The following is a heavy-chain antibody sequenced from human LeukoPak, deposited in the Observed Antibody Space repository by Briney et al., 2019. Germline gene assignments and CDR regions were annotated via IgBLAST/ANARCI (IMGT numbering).Heavy chain of an antibody. J-gene: IGHJ4*02. CDR3: TTDLGLTMIRGVIVN. CDR1: GFTFSNAW. CDR2: IKSKGDGETT. V-gene: IGHV3-15*01. Sequence: PGGSLRLSCAASGFTFSNAWMSWVRQAPGKGLEWVGRIKSKGDGETTDNAAPVKGRFTMSRDDSEATLYLQMNYLEAEDTAVYYCTTDLGLTMIRGVIVNWGQGALVTVSS. D-gene: IGHD3-10*01.